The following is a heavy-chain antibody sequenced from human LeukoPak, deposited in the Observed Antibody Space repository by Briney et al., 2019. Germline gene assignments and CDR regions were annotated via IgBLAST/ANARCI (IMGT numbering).Heavy chain of an antibody. CDR1: GGSISNYY. V-gene: IGHV4-59*01. CDR2: IYYSGST. Sequence: SETLSLTCTVSGGSISNYYWSWIRQPPGMGLEWIGYIYYSGSTNYNPSLKSRVTISVDTSKNHFSLKLSSVTAADTAVYYCARGGSYYDYWGQGTLVTVSS. CDR3: ARGGSYYDY. D-gene: IGHD1-26*01. J-gene: IGHJ4*02.